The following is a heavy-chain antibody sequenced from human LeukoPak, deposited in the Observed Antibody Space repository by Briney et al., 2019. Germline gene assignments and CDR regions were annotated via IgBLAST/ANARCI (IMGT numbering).Heavy chain of an antibody. D-gene: IGHD4-11*01. Sequence: SQTLSLTCAISGDSVSSNSAAWNWIRQSPSRGLEWLGRIYYRSKWYNDYAVSVKSRITINPDTSKNQFSLQLNSVTPEDTAVYYCAREYRRWDYIELNWFDPWGQGTLVTVSS. V-gene: IGHV6-1*01. J-gene: IGHJ5*02. CDR3: AREYRRWDYIELNWFDP. CDR1: GDSVSSNSAA. CDR2: IYYRSKWYN.